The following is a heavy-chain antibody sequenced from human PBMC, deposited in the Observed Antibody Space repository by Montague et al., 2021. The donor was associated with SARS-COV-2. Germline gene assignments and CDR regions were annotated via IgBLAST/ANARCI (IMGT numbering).Heavy chain of an antibody. CDR2: IYHSGST. CDR3: ARMALASSSSDFDY. CDR1: GGSISSSNW. V-gene: IGHV4-4*02. Sequence: SETRSLTCAVSGGSISSSNWWSWVRQPPGKGLEWIGEIYHSGSTNYNPSLKSRVTISVDKSKNQFSLKLSSVTAADTAVYHCARMALASSSSDFDYWGQGTLVTVSS. J-gene: IGHJ4*02. D-gene: IGHD6-6*01.